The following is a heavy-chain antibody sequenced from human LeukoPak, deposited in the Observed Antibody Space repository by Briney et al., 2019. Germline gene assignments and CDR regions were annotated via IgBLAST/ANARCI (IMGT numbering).Heavy chain of an antibody. Sequence: GGSLRLSCAASGFTFSSYSMNWVRQAPGKGLEWVSSISSSSSYIYYADSVKGRFTISRDNAKNSLYLQMNSLRAEDTAVYYCARAGAAATGNYYYMDVWGEGTTVTVSS. V-gene: IGHV3-21*01. J-gene: IGHJ6*03. CDR1: GFTFSSYS. CDR2: ISSSSSYI. CDR3: ARAGAAATGNYYYMDV. D-gene: IGHD2-15*01.